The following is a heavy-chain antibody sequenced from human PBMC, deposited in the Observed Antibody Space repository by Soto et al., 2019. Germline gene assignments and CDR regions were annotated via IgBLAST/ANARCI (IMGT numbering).Heavy chain of an antibody. J-gene: IGHJ2*01. D-gene: IGHD3-22*01. CDR1: GFTPTTTP. V-gene: IGHV3-23*01. CDR3: ARAHSSGYYYVDWYFDL. Sequence: PGGSLRLSCAGSGFTPTTTPLSWVRQPPGKGLEWVTTISGTASRTYYVDSVKGRFFISRDNSKNTLYLQMNSLRAEDTAVYYCARAHSSGYYYVDWYFDLWGRGTLVTVSS. CDR2: ISGTASRT.